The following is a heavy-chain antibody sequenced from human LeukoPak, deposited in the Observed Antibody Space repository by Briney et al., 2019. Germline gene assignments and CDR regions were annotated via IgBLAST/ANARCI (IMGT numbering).Heavy chain of an antibody. CDR3: ARVYCSSTSCYTRWFDP. D-gene: IGHD2-2*02. Sequence: ASVKVSCKASGYTFTSYGISWVRQAPGQGLEWMGWISAYNGNTNYAQKLQGRVTMTTDTSTSTAYMELSSLRSEDTAVYYCARVYCSSTSCYTRWFDPWGQGTLVTVSS. CDR1: GYTFTSYG. CDR2: ISAYNGNT. V-gene: IGHV1-18*01. J-gene: IGHJ5*02.